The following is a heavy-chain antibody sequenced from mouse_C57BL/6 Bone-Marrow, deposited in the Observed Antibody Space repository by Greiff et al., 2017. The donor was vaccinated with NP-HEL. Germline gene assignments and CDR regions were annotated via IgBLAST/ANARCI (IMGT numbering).Heavy chain of an antibody. CDR3: ARQGGYDDAMDY. V-gene: IGHV5-12*01. CDR1: GFTFSDYY. J-gene: IGHJ4*01. Sequence: EVHLVESGGGLVQPGGSLKLSCAASGFTFSDYYMYWVRQTPEKRLEWVAYISNGGGSTYYPDTVKGRFTISRDNAKNTLYLQMSRLKSEDTAMYYCARQGGYDDAMDYWGQGTSVTVSS. CDR2: ISNGGGST. D-gene: IGHD2-2*01.